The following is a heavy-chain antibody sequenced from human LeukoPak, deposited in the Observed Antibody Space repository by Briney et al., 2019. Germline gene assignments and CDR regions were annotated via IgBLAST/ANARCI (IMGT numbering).Heavy chain of an antibody. V-gene: IGHV1-8*01. CDR2: MNPNSGNT. CDR3: ARRVRAGYQPPRGWFDP. CDR1: GYTFTSYD. J-gene: IGHJ5*02. Sequence: ASVKVSCKASGYTFTSYDINWVRQATGQGLEWMGWMNPNSGNTGYAQKFQGRVTMTRNTSISTAYMELSSLRSEDTAVYYCARRVRAGYQPPRGWFDPWGQGTLVTVSS. D-gene: IGHD2-2*01.